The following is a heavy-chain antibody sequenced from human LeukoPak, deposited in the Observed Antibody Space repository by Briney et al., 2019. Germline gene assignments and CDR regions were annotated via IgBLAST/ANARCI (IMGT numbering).Heavy chain of an antibody. CDR3: ARAAPVLRYFDWLFPNPDY. D-gene: IGHD3-9*01. J-gene: IGHJ4*02. V-gene: IGHV3-30*03. Sequence: GGSLRLSCAASGFTFSSYGMYWVRQAPGKGLEWVAVISYDGSNKYYADSVKGRFTISRDNSKNTLYLQMNSLRAEDTAVYYCARAAPVLRYFDWLFPNPDYWGQGTLVTVSS. CDR2: ISYDGSNK. CDR1: GFTFSSYG.